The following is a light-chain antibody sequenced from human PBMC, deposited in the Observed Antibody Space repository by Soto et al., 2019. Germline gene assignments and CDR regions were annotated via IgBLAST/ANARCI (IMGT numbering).Light chain of an antibody. CDR2: GVT. V-gene: IGLV2-14*03. Sequence: QSVLTQSTSVSGSPGQSITISCTGNHNDIGTYDYVSWYQQHPGRAPRLLIYGVTTRPSGISDRFSASKSGLTASLTISGLQPEDEADYYCSSFTSDRIYVFGPGTKVTVL. CDR1: HNDIGTYDY. CDR3: SSFTSDRIYV. J-gene: IGLJ1*01.